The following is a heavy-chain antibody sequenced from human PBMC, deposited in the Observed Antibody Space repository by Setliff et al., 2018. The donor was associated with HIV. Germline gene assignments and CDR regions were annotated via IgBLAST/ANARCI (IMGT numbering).Heavy chain of an antibody. J-gene: IGHJ5*02. D-gene: IGHD3-3*01. Sequence: PSETLSLTCAVSGGSISSSNWWSWVRQPPGKGLEWIGDINHGGSTNYNPSLKSRVTISVDMSKNQISLKLSSVTAADTAMYYCARVGAFGVGGWFDPWGQGSLVTVSS. V-gene: IGHV4-4*02. CDR2: INHGGST. CDR3: ARVGAFGVGGWFDP. CDR1: GGSISSSNW.